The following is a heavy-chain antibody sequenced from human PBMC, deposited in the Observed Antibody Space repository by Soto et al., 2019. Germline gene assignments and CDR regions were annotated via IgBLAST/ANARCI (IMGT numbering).Heavy chain of an antibody. Sequence: QVQLVESGGGVVQPGRSLRLSCTASGFTFSTYGMHWVRQAPGKGLEWVTVIWYDGSNKYYADSVKGRFTISRDNSKNTLYLQMNSQRAEDTAVYYCATDIWEMWGQGTLVTVSS. CDR1: GFTFSTYG. J-gene: IGHJ4*02. V-gene: IGHV3-33*01. D-gene: IGHD1-26*01. CDR2: IWYDGSNK. CDR3: ATDIWEM.